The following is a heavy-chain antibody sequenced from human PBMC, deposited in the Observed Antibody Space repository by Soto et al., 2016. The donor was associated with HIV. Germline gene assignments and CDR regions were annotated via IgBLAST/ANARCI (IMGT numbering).Heavy chain of an antibody. D-gene: IGHD3-22*01. V-gene: IGHV3-48*04. Sequence: EVQLVESGGGLVQPGGSLRLSCAASGFTFNTYSMNWVRQAPGKGLEWVSYISPTTTTIYYADSVKGRFTISRDNAKNSLYLQMNSLRAEDTAVYYCVRDRYYYDSSGYYYYYYSGMDVWGQGATVTVSS. CDR3: VRDRYYYDSSGYYYYYYSGMDV. CDR2: ISPTTTTI. CDR1: GFTFNTYS. J-gene: IGHJ6*02.